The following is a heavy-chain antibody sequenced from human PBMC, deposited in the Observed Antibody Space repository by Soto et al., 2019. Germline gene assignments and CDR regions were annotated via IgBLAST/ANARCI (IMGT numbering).Heavy chain of an antibody. CDR1: GFTFSSYA. CDR2: ISGSGGST. CDR3: AKGESSSSGYYYYYMDV. Sequence: HPGGSLRLSCAASGFTFSSYAMSWVRQAPGKGLEWVSAISGSGGSTYYADSVKGRFTISRDNSKNTLYLQMNSLRAEDTAVYYCAKGESSSSGYYYYYMDVWGKGTTVTVSS. J-gene: IGHJ6*03. D-gene: IGHD6-6*01. V-gene: IGHV3-23*01.